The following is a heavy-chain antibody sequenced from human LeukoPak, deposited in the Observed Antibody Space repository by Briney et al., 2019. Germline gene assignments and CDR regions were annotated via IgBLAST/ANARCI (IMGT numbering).Heavy chain of an antibody. D-gene: IGHD4-17*01. CDR1: GYTFTNYY. CDR3: ARDEAVHSVTNVDY. Sequence: ASVKVSCKASGYTFTNYYMHWVRQAPGQGLEWMGIINPSAGSTTYAQKFQGRVTMTRDTSTSTVYMELSSLRSEDTALHYCARDEAVHSVTNVDYWGQGTLVTVSS. V-gene: IGHV1-46*01. CDR2: INPSAGST. J-gene: IGHJ4*02.